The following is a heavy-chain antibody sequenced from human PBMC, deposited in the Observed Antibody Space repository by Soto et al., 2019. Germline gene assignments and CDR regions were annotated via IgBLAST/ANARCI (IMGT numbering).Heavy chain of an antibody. Sequence: EVQLVESGGGLVQPGGSLRLSCAASGFALSSYWMHWVRQAPGKGLVWVSRINSDGNSILYADSVKGRFTISRDNAKNTLYMQMNRLRAEDTAVYYCAGGYIPLTYCNGGSCYYSDYWGQGTLVTVSS. CDR3: AGGYIPLTYCNGGSCYYSDY. D-gene: IGHD2-15*01. CDR2: INSDGNSI. CDR1: GFALSSYW. J-gene: IGHJ4*02. V-gene: IGHV3-74*01.